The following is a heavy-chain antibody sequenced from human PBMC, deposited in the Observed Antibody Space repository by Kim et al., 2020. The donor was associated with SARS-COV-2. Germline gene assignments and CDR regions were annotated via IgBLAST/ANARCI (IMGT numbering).Heavy chain of an antibody. Sequence: GGSLRLSCAASGFSVSGDYMNWVRQAPGKGLECVSVIHTGGATFYADSVKGRFTISSDSSKNTLYLQMNSLRVEDTAVDYCSRHDWFDPWGQGTLVTVSS. CDR2: IHTGGAT. V-gene: IGHV3-66*04. CDR1: GFSVSGDY. J-gene: IGHJ5*02. CDR3: SRHDWFDP.